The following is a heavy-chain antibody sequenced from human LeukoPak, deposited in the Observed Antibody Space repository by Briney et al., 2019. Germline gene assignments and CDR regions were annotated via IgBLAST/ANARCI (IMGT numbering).Heavy chain of an antibody. D-gene: IGHD6-19*01. CDR3: AREARSGWSDYYCYMDV. V-gene: IGHV4-59*01. CDR2: IYYRGGT. CDR1: GGSISSYY. Sequence: PSETLSLTCTVSGGSISSYYWSWMRQPPGKGLEWIGYIYYRGGTNYIPSLKSRVTISVGTSKNQFSLKLSSVTAADTAVYYFAREARSGWSDYYCYMDVWGKGTTVT. J-gene: IGHJ6*03.